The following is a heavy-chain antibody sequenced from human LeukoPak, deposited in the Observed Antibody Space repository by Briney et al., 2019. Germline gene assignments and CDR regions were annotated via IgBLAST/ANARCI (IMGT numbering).Heavy chain of an antibody. Sequence: GGSLILSCAAAKFTFNKYGMHWVRQPPVKGLEGVAVILYDGSNKYYADSVKGRFTISRDNSKNTLYLQMNSLRAEDTAVYYCAKEIWPTVNIPGRTYFDYWGQGTLVTVSS. D-gene: IGHD4-17*01. CDR3: AKEIWPTVNIPGRTYFDY. J-gene: IGHJ4*02. V-gene: IGHV3-30*02. CDR1: KFTFNKYG. CDR2: ILYDGSNK.